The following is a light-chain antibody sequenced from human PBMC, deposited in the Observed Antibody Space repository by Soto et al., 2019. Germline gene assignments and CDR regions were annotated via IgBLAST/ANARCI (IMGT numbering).Light chain of an antibody. V-gene: IGKV3-20*01. J-gene: IGKJ1*01. Sequence: EVVLTQSPGTLSLSPGEGATLSCRASQSVSRNFVAWYQQQPGQAPRLLIHGAANRATGIPDRFTGSGSGTDFTLTISRLEPEDFAVYYCQHYGSSRTFGQGTKVDI. CDR2: GAA. CDR1: QSVSRNF. CDR3: QHYGSSRT.